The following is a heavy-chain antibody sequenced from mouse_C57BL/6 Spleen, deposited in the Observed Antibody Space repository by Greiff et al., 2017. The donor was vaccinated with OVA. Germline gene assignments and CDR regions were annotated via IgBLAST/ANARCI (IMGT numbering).Heavy chain of an antibody. CDR3: APLYGLYWYFDV. CDR2: IYPRDGST. J-gene: IGHJ1*03. Sequence: VQLQESDAELVKPGASVKISCKVSGYTFTDHTIPWMKQRPEQGLVWIGYIYPRDGSTKYNETFKGKATWTADKSSSTAYMQLNSLTSEDSAVYFCAPLYGLYWYFDVWGTGTTVTVSS. V-gene: IGHV1-78*01. CDR1: GYTFTDHT. D-gene: IGHD1-1*01.